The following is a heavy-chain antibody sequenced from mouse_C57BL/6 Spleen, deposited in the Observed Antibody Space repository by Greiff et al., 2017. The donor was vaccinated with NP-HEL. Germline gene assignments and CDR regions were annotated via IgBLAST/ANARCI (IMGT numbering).Heavy chain of an antibody. V-gene: IGHV1-64*01. J-gene: IGHJ4*01. CDR1: GYTFTSYW. CDR2: IHPTSCST. Sequence: VQLQQPGAELVKPGASVKLSCKASGYTFTSYWMPWVKQRPGQGLEWIGMIHPTSCSTTYNEKFHRKATLTVDKSSSTAYMQLSSLTSEDSAGDYGAESNYGSTHGAMDYWGQGTSVTVSS. D-gene: IGHD1-1*01. CDR3: AESNYGSTHGAMDY.